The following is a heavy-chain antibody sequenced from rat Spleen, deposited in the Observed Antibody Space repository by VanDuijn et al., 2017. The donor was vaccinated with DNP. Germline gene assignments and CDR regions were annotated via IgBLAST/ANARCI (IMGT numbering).Heavy chain of an antibody. J-gene: IGHJ2*01. V-gene: IGHV2-17*01. CDR1: GFSLTSDG. CDR3: ARDYYDSSYYYAFGY. D-gene: IGHD1-12*02. CDR2: IYHDGGT. Sequence: VQLKESGPGLAQPSQTLSLTCSVSGFSLTSDGVHWIRQPPGKGLEWMGIIYHDGGTDYNSAIKSRLSISRDTSKSQVFLKINSLQTDDTAMYYCARDYYDSSYYYAFGYWGQGVMVTVSS.